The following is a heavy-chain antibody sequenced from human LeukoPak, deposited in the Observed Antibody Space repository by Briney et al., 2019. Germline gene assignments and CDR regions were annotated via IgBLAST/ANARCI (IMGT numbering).Heavy chain of an antibody. CDR1: GSTFSSYA. Sequence: PGGSLRLSCAASGSTFSSYAMHWVRQAPGKGLEWVAVISYDGSNKYYADSVKGRFTISRDNSKNTLYLQMNSLRAEDTAVYYCAREYYDSSGMINWFDPWGQGTLVTVSS. V-gene: IGHV3-30-3*01. J-gene: IGHJ5*02. D-gene: IGHD3-22*01. CDR2: ISYDGSNK. CDR3: AREYYDSSGMINWFDP.